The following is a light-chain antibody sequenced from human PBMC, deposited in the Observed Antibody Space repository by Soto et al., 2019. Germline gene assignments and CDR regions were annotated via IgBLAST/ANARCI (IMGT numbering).Light chain of an antibody. CDR2: GNS. CDR1: SSNIGAGYD. J-gene: IGLJ2*01. Sequence: QSALTQPPSVSGAPGQRVTISCTGSSSNIGAGYDVHWYQQLPGTAPKLLISGNSNRPSGVPDRFSGSKSGTSASLAITGLQAEDEADYYCQSYDSSLRVVPGGGTKLTVL. CDR3: QSYDSSLRVV. V-gene: IGLV1-40*01.